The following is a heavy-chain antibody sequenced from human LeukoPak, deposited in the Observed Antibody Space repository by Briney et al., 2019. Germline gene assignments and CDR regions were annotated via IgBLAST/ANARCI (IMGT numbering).Heavy chain of an antibody. J-gene: IGHJ3*02. CDR3: ARDGSGYDPDAFDI. CDR2: INPNSGGT. Sequence: ASVKVSCKASGYTFTGYYMHWVRQAPGHGLEWMGWINPNSGGTNYAQKFQGRVTMTRDTSISTAYMELSRLRSDDTAVYYCARDGSGYDPDAFDIWGQGTMVTVSS. CDR1: GYTFTGYY. D-gene: IGHD5-12*01. V-gene: IGHV1-2*02.